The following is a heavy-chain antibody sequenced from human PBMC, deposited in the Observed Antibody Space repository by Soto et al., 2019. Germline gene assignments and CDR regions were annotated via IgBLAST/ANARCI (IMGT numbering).Heavy chain of an antibody. D-gene: IGHD2-8*02. CDR2: INHSGST. Sequence: QVQLQQWGAGLLKPSETLSLTCAVYGGSFSGYYWTWIRQPPGTGLECIGEINHSGSTNYNPSLKCRVTISLDTSKNQFSLKLTSVTAADTAVYYCARDKITGLFDYWGQGTLVTVSS. V-gene: IGHV4-34*01. J-gene: IGHJ4*02. CDR3: ARDKITGLFDY. CDR1: GGSFSGYY.